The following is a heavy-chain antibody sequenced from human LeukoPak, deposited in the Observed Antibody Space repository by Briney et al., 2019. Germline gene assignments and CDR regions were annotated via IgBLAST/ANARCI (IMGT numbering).Heavy chain of an antibody. V-gene: IGHV4-59*11. CDR2: IHFGGWT. Sequence: PAETLSLTCSVSGDYINSHYWTWIRQSSGRGREWLGYIHFGGWTKYNPSLKSPVTISIATSRTQFSLRVYSVTAADTAIYYCARLIVEPAPMYYYYVDVWGKGTTVTVSS. CDR1: GDYINSHY. D-gene: IGHD2-2*01. J-gene: IGHJ6*03. CDR3: ARLIVEPAPMYYYYVDV.